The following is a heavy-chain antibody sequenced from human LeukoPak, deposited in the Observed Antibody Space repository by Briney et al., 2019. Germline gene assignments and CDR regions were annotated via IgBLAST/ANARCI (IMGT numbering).Heavy chain of an antibody. J-gene: IGHJ4*02. CDR2: ISAYNGDT. CDR1: GYRFSSFG. V-gene: IGHV1-18*01. CDR3: ARGGYYGSGSFPDY. Sequence: APVKVSCKASGYRFSSFGINWMRQAPGQGLEWMGWISAYNGDTNYAQKLQGRVTMTTDTSTSTAYMDLRSLRSDDTAVYYCARGGYYGSGSFPDYWGQGTPVTVSS. D-gene: IGHD3-10*01.